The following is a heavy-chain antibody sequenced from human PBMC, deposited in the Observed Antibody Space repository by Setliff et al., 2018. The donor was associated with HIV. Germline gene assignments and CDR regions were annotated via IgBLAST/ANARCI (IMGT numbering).Heavy chain of an antibody. CDR1: GYTFTDYF. V-gene: IGHV1-2*02. CDR2: ISPNNGDK. J-gene: IGHJ4*02. D-gene: IGHD7-27*01. CDR3: ARQLSNSLDY. Sequence: ASVKVSCKASGYTFTDYFLHWVRQAPGQGLEWMGWISPNNGDKNIPQRFRGRVTMTRDTSISTAYLELNGLRSDDTSMYFCARQLSNSLDYWGQGTLVTVSS.